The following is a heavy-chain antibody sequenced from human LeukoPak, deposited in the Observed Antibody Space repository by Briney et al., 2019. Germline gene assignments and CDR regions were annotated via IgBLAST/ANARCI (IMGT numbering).Heavy chain of an antibody. Sequence: SGPTLVNPTQTLTLTSTFSRCSLRTSGMCVSWIRQPPGKALEWLSLIDWDDDKYYSTSLKTRLTISQDTCKNQVVLTMTNLCIAYTVTYYCARISRGSYLSFDYWGQGTLVTVSS. CDR2: IDWDDDK. V-gene: IGHV2-70*01. CDR1: RCSLRTSGMC. D-gene: IGHD3-10*01. CDR3: ARISRGSYLSFDY. J-gene: IGHJ4*02.